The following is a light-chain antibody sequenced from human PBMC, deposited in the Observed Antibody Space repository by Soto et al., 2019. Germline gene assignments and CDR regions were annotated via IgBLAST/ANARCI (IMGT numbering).Light chain of an antibody. CDR1: QGISSY. V-gene: IGKV1-9*01. J-gene: IGKJ4*01. Sequence: IQLTQSPSSLSASVGDRVTITCRASQGISSYLAWYQQKPGKAPKLLIYAAYTLQSGVPSRFSGSGSGTDFTLTISSLQSEDFATYYCQQLNSYPLTFGVGTKVDIK. CDR2: AAY. CDR3: QQLNSYPLT.